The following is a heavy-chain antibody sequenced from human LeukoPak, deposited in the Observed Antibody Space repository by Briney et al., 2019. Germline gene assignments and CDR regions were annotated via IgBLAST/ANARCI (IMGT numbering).Heavy chain of an antibody. CDR2: IYHSGST. V-gene: IGHV4-4*02. CDR3: ARHGNIVVVPDASKAFDI. Sequence: SETLSPTCAVSGGSISSSNWWSWVRPPPGKGLEWIGEIYHSGSTNYNPSLKSRVTISVDKSKNQFSLKLSSVTAADTAVYYCARHGNIVVVPDASKAFDIWGQGTMVTVSS. D-gene: IGHD2-2*01. J-gene: IGHJ3*02. CDR1: GGSISSSNW.